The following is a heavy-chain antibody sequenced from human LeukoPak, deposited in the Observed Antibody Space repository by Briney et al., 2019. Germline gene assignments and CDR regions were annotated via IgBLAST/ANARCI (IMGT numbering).Heavy chain of an antibody. CDR2: ITTGSHYI. CDR3: ATMRACSSTTCNPFDK. D-gene: IGHD2-2*01. V-gene: IGHV3-21*01. Sequence: GGSLRLSCEASGFIFSTYDMNWVRQAPGKGLEWVSLITTGSHYIYYADSVKGRFTISRDNAKSSLFLQMNSLRADDTAVYYCATMRACSSTTCNPFDKWGQGTLVTVSS. J-gene: IGHJ4*02. CDR1: GFIFSTYD.